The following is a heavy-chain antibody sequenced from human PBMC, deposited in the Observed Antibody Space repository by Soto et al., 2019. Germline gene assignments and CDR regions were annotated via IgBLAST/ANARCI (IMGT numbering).Heavy chain of an antibody. CDR3: ARAMANYFDY. CDR1: GGSVSSDDYS. V-gene: IGHV4-31*03. D-gene: IGHD2-8*01. Sequence: QVQLQESGPGLVKPSQTLSVTCTVSGGSVSSDDYSWSWIRQHPGKGLEWIGYIRDSGSTYYNPSLXCRVTISVDTSKNQFSLRLRSVTAADTAVYYCARAMANYFDYWGQGTLVTASS. J-gene: IGHJ4*02. CDR2: IRDSGST.